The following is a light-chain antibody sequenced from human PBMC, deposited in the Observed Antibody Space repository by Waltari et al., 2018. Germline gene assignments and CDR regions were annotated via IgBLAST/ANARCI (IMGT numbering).Light chain of an antibody. CDR2: KDT. J-gene: IGLJ1*01. Sequence: SYELKQPPSVSVSPGQTARNTCYGDALANQYVFWYQQKPGQAPGLMIYKDTERPSGIPERFSGSSSGTTVTLTISGVQAEDEADYYCQSSDTNCTHVFGIGTKVTVL. CDR3: QSSDTNCTHV. V-gene: IGLV3-25*03. CDR1: ALANQY.